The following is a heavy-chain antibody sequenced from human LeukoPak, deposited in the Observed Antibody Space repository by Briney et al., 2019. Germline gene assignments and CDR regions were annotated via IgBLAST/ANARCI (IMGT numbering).Heavy chain of an antibody. CDR2: IHSGGNT. D-gene: IGHD6-19*01. CDR1: GFSVSSNY. Sequence: GGSLRLSCAASGFSVSSNYMSWVRQVPGTGLEWLSIIHSGGNTYYADSVKGRFTISRDNSQNTLFLQMNSLRVEDTAVYSCARASLSSRDYFDFWGQGTLVTVSS. CDR3: ARASLSSRDYFDF. J-gene: IGHJ4*02. V-gene: IGHV3-53*01.